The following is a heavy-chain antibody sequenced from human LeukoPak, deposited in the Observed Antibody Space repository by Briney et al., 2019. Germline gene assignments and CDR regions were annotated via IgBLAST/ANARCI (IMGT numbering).Heavy chain of an antibody. CDR3: ARVTGYMIEDYFDY. CDR2: IYYSGST. J-gene: IGHJ4*02. Sequence: SETLSLTCAVSGGSISSYYWSWIRQPPGKGLEWIGYIYYSGSTNYNPSLKSRVTISVDTSKNQFSLRLSSVTAADTAVYYCARVTGYMIEDYFDYWGQGTLVTVSS. D-gene: IGHD3-22*01. V-gene: IGHV4-59*01. CDR1: GGSISSYY.